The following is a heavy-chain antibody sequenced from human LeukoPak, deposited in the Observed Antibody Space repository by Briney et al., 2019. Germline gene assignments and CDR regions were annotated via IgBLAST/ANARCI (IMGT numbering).Heavy chain of an antibody. CDR2: IYPGDSDT. J-gene: IGHJ6*03. CDR3: ARISRDGYNAYYYYFMDV. CDR1: GYSFTSYW. V-gene: IGHV5-51*01. D-gene: IGHD5-24*01. Sequence: GESLKISCKGSGYSFTSYWIGWVRQMPGKGLEWMGTIYPGDSDTRYSPSSQGQVTISADKSISTAYLQWSSLKASDTAMYYCARISRDGYNAYYYYFMDVWGKGTTVTVSS.